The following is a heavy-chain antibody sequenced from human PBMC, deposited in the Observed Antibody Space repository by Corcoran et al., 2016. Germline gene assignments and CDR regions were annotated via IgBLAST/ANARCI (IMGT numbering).Heavy chain of an antibody. J-gene: IGHJ6*02. Sequence: QVQLQQWGAGLLKPSETLSLTCAVYGGSFSGYYWSWIRQPPGKGLEWIGEINHSGSTNYNPSLKSRVTISVDTSKNQFSLKLSSVTAADTAVYYCARGLRGYTGKHYYYYYGMDVWGQGTTVTVSS. CDR1: GGSFSGYY. V-gene: IGHV4-34*01. CDR2: INHSGST. CDR3: ARGLRGYTGKHYYYYYGMDV. D-gene: IGHD6-13*01.